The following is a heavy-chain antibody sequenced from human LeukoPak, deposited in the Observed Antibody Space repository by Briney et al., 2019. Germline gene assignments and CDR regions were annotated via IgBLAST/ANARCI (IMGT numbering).Heavy chain of an antibody. CDR3: ARDYSSGYYLISYYGMDV. CDR1: GYTFTGYY. D-gene: IGHD3-22*01. V-gene: IGHV1-2*02. Sequence: ASVKVSCKASGYTFTGYYMHWVRQAPGQGLEWMGWINPNRGGTNYAQKFQGRVTMTRDTSISTAYMELSRLRSDDTAVYYCARDYSSGYYLISYYGMDVWGQGTTVTVSS. J-gene: IGHJ6*02. CDR2: INPNRGGT.